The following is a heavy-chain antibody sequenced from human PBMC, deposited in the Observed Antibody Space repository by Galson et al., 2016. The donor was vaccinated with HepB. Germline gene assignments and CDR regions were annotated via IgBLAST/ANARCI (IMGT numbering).Heavy chain of an antibody. J-gene: IGHJ6*02. CDR2: VIPVFGVE. D-gene: IGHD1-14*01. Sequence: SVKVSCKASGDTFIKYGFTWVRQAPGQGLEWMGGVIPVFGVEKYAQNLQGRVTLTADESTSTVYMELSSLTSADTAVYYCAGAVAPNQNFYSMDVWGQGTTVIVSS. CDR1: GDTFIKYG. V-gene: IGHV1-69*13. CDR3: AGAVAPNQNFYSMDV.